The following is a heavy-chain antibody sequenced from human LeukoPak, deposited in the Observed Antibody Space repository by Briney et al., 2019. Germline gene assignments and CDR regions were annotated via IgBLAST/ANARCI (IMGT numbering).Heavy chain of an antibody. CDR2: ISSSSSTI. V-gene: IGHV3-48*02. Sequence: GGSLRLSCAASGFTFCSYRMNWVRQAPGKGLEWVSYISSSSSTIYYADSVKGRFTMSRDNAKNSLYLQMNSLRDEETAVYYCARGLYGMDVWGQGTTVTVSS. CDR1: GFTFCSYR. J-gene: IGHJ6*02. CDR3: ARGLYGMDV.